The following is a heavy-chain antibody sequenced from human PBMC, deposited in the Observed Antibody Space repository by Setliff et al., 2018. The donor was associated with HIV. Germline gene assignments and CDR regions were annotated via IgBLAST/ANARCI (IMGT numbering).Heavy chain of an antibody. Sequence: ASVKVSCKASGYTFTSSGISWVRQAPGQGLEWMGWISAYNGDTKYAQKLQGRVTMTTDTSTSTAHMELRSLRSADTAVYYCARGYCTNGVCQSFDFWGQGTLVTVSS. CDR1: GYTFTSSG. CDR2: ISAYNGDT. CDR3: ARGYCTNGVCQSFDF. V-gene: IGHV1-18*01. J-gene: IGHJ4*02. D-gene: IGHD2-8*01.